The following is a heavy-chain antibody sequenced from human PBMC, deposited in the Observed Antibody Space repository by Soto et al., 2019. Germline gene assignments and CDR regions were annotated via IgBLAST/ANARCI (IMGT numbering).Heavy chain of an antibody. CDR1: GGILSRGS. J-gene: IGHJ4*02. D-gene: IGHD3-22*01. Sequence: SEDLSVRRSGSGGILSRGSSILCRLPPGMGLEWIGYIYYSGSTNYNPSLKSRVTISVDTSKYQFSLKLSSVTAAGTAVYYCARVAEGTYYYDSSGYFDCWGQGTLVTVS. CDR3: ARVAEGTYYYDSSGYFDC. CDR2: IYYSGST. V-gene: IGHV4-59*08.